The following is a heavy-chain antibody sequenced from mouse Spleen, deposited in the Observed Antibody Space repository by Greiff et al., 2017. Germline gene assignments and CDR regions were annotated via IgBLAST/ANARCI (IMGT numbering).Heavy chain of an antibody. D-gene: IGHD2-4*01. Sequence: EVQLQQSGPELVKPGASVKISCKASGYSFTGYYMNWVKQSPEKSLEWIGEINPSTGGTTYNQKFKAKATLTVDKSSSTAYMQLKSLTSEDSAVYYCASSTMITYYLDYWGQGTTLTVSS. CDR1: GYSFTGYY. J-gene: IGHJ2*01. CDR3: ASSTMITYYLDY. CDR2: INPSTGGT. V-gene: IGHV1-42*01.